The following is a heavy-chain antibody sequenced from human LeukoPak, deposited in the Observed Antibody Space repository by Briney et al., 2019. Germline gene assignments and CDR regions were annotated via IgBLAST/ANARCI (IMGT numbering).Heavy chain of an antibody. CDR3: ARSSRSYYYDSSGSTGSY. Sequence: SETLSLTCAVYGGSFSGYYWSWIRQPPGKGLERIGEINHSGSTNYNPSLKSRVTISVDTSKNQFSLKLSSVTAADTAVYYCARSSRSYYYDSSGSTGSYWGQGTLVTVSS. D-gene: IGHD3-22*01. V-gene: IGHV4-34*01. CDR2: INHSGST. J-gene: IGHJ4*02. CDR1: GGSFSGYY.